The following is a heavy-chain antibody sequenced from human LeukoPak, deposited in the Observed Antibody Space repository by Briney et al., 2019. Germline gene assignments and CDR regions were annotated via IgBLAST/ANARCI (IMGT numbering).Heavy chain of an antibody. CDR1: GGSISSGGYY. Sequence: PSETLSLTCTVSGGSISSGGYYWSWIRQPPGKGLEWIGYIYHSGSTYYNPSLKSRVTISVDRSKNQFSLKLSSVTAADTAVYYCARDARSGYYLYYFDYWGQGTLVTVSS. CDR3: ARDARSGYYLYYFDY. V-gene: IGHV4-30-2*01. J-gene: IGHJ4*02. D-gene: IGHD3-3*01. CDR2: IYHSGST.